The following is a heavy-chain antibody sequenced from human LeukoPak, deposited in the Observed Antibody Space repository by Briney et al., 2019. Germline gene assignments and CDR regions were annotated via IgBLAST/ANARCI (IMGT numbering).Heavy chain of an antibody. Sequence: SETLSLTCTVSGGPSSSYYWSWIRQPPGKGLEWIGYIYYSGSTNYNPSLKSRVTILVDTSKNQFSLRLSSVTAADTAVYYCAGHHPRNTVDFWGQGTLVTVSS. V-gene: IGHV4-59*01. CDR2: IYYSGST. D-gene: IGHD2/OR15-2a*01. CDR3: AGHHPRNTVDF. J-gene: IGHJ4*02. CDR1: GGPSSSYY.